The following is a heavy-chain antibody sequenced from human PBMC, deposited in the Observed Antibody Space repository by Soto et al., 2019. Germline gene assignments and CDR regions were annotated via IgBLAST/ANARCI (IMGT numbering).Heavy chain of an antibody. D-gene: IGHD4-17*01. CDR3: ARDRNDYGDYDAFDI. J-gene: IGHJ3*02. V-gene: IGHV3-11*01. CDR1: GFTISDYY. Sequence: PGGSLRLSCAASGFTISDYYMSWIRQAPGKGLEWVSYISSSGSTIYYADSVKGRFTISRDNAKNSLYLQMNSLRAEDTAVYYCARDRNDYGDYDAFDIWGQGTMVTVSS. CDR2: ISSSGSTI.